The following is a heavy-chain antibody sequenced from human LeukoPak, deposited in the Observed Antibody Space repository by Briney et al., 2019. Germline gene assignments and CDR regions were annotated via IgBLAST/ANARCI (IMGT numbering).Heavy chain of an antibody. CDR3: ARDYCSSTSCYPEN. V-gene: IGHV3-21*01. CDR2: ISSSSSYI. CDR1: GFTFSSYS. J-gene: IGHJ4*02. D-gene: IGHD2-2*01. Sequence: PGGSLRLSCAASGFTFSSYSMNWVRQAPGKGLEWVSSISSSSSYIYYADSVKGRFTISRDNAKNSLYLQMNSLRAEDTAVYYCARDYCSSTSCYPENWGQGTLVTVSS.